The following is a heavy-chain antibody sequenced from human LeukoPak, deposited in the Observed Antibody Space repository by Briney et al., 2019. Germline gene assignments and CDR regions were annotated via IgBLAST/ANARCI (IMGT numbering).Heavy chain of an antibody. Sequence: SETLSLTCTVSGGSISSSSYYWGWIRQPPGQGLEWIGSIYYSGSTYYNPSLKSRVTISVDTSKDQFSLKLSSVTAADTAVYYCARRPHSLWGIAVAPDNAFDIWGQGTMATVSS. CDR3: ARRPHSLWGIAVAPDNAFDI. D-gene: IGHD6-19*01. CDR1: GGSISSSSYY. J-gene: IGHJ3*02. V-gene: IGHV4-39*01. CDR2: IYYSGST.